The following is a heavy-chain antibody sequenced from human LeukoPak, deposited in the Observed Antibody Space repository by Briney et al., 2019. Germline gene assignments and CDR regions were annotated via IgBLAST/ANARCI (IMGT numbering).Heavy chain of an antibody. Sequence: SVKVSCKASGFTFTSSAMQWVRQARGQRLEWIGWIVAGSGNTNYAQKFQERVTITRDMSTSTAYMELSSLRSEDTAVYYCALIPYCTTITCYYFDYWGQGTLVTVSS. CDR2: IVAGSGNT. CDR1: GFTFTSSA. J-gene: IGHJ4*02. D-gene: IGHD2-8*01. V-gene: IGHV1-58*02. CDR3: ALIPYCTTITCYYFDY.